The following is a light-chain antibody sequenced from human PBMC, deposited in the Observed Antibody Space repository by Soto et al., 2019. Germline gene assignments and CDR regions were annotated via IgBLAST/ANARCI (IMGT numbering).Light chain of an antibody. CDR2: GNS. CDR1: SSNIGAGYG. V-gene: IGLV1-40*01. Sequence: QSVLTQPPSVSGAPGQRVTISCTGSSSNIGAGYGVHWYQQLPGTAPKLLIYGNSNRPSGVPDRFSGSKSGTSASLAITGLQAADEADYYCQSYDSSLSGWVFGGGTKVTVL. J-gene: IGLJ3*02. CDR3: QSYDSSLSGWV.